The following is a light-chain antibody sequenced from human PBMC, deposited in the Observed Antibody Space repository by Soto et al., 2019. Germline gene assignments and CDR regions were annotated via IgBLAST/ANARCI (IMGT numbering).Light chain of an antibody. CDR3: QQCGSSPRT. Sequence: ETVMTQSPATLSVSPWERATLSCSASQSVSSNLAWYQQKPGQAPRLLIYGASTRATGIPARFSGSGSGTEFTLTISSLQSEDFAVYYCQQCGSSPRTFGQGTKVDIK. J-gene: IGKJ1*01. CDR1: QSVSSN. CDR2: GAS. V-gene: IGKV3-15*01.